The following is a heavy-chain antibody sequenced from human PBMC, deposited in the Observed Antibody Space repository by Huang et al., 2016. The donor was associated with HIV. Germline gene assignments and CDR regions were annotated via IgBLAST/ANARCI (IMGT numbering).Heavy chain of an antibody. D-gene: IGHD1-26*01. CDR1: GGTFSSYV. V-gene: IGHV1-69*01. J-gene: IGHJ4*02. CDR2: ITPIFDKT. CDR3: ATGPRGSGSFN. Sequence: QVQLVQSGAEVKKPGSSVTVSCKASGGTFSSYVISWVRQAPGQGLGWMGGITPIFDKTNYAQKFQGRVTIIADESTRTAYMEMSSLRPEDTATYYCATGPRGSGSFNWGQGTLVIVSS.